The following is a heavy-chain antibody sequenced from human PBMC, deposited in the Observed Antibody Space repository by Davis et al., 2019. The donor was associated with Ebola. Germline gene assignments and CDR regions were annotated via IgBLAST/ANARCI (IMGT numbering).Heavy chain of an antibody. CDR1: GYTFAIYY. CDR3: ARDLGMATITGGDY. Sequence: AASVKVSCKASGYTFAIYYVHWVRQAPGQGLEWMGLINPSNGNTNYAQKFQGRVTITADKSTSTAYMELSSLRSEDTAVYYCARDLGMATITGGDYWGQGTLVTVSS. V-gene: IGHV1-46*01. CDR2: INPSNGNT. D-gene: IGHD5-24*01. J-gene: IGHJ4*02.